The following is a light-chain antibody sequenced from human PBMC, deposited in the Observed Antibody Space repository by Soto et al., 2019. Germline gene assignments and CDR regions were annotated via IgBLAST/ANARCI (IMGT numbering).Light chain of an antibody. Sequence: EIVMTQSPATLSVSPGERATLCCRASQSVSSNLAWYQQTPGPAPRLLIYGASTRATGIPARFSGSGPGTAFTLTISSLQSEDFAVYYCQQYNNWPRITFGQGTRREIK. CDR2: GAS. J-gene: IGKJ5*01. CDR1: QSVSSN. CDR3: QQYNNWPRIT. V-gene: IGKV3-15*01.